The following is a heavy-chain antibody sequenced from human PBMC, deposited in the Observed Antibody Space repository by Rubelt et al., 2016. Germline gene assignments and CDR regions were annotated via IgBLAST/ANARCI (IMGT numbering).Heavy chain of an antibody. V-gene: IGHV3-30*04. D-gene: IGHD3-16*01. J-gene: IGHJ4*02. CDR3: ARALETWADFAYFHY. CDR1: GFTFSNYA. Sequence: VQLLDSGGGLVQPGGSLRLSCATSGFTFSNYAMSWVRQAPGKGLEWVAVTSYDGSNKFYADSVKGRFTISRDNSKNTLYLQMNSLRAEDTAVYYCARALETWADFAYFHYWGQGTLVTVSS. CDR2: TSYDGSNK.